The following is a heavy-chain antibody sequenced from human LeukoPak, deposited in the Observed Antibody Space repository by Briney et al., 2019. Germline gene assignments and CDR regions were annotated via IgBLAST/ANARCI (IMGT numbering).Heavy chain of an antibody. CDR3: ARGGTYNDILSFDP. Sequence: SETLSLTCTVSGGSISYYYWTWIRQSPGKGLEWIGQIYYTGSTYYNPSLGRRVTISLDTSRIQFSLILTSVTAADTAVYYCARGGTYNDILSFDPWGQGTLVTASS. D-gene: IGHD3-9*01. V-gene: IGHV4-59*01. CDR2: IYYTGST. J-gene: IGHJ5*02. CDR1: GGSISYYY.